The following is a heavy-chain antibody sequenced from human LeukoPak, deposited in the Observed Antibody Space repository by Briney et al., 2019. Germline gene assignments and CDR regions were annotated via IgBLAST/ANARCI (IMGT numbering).Heavy chain of an antibody. CDR3: AKSLYLVYGSFDY. D-gene: IGHD2-8*01. CDR2: ISGSGGST. Sequence: GGSLRLSCAASGFTFSSYSMNWVRQAPGKGLEWVSAISGSGGSTYYADSVKGRFTISRDNSKNTLYLQMNSLRAEDTAVYYCAKSLYLVYGSFDYWGQGTLVTVSS. CDR1: GFTFSSYS. V-gene: IGHV3-23*01. J-gene: IGHJ4*02.